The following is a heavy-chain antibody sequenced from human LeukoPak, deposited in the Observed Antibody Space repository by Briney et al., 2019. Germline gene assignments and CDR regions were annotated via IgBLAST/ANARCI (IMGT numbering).Heavy chain of an antibody. CDR1: GGSFSGYY. J-gene: IGHJ4*02. Sequence: PSETLSLTCAVYGGSFSGYYWSWIRQPPGKGLEWIGEINHSGSTNYNPSLKSRVTISVDTSKNQFSLKLSSVTAADTAVYYCARDRGYYYDSSGYYYFDYWGQGTLVTVSS. CDR2: INHSGST. CDR3: ARDRGYYYDSSGYYYFDY. V-gene: IGHV4-34*01. D-gene: IGHD3-22*01.